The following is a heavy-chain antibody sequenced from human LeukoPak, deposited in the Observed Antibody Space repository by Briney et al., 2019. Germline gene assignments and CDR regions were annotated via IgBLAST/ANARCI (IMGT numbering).Heavy chain of an antibody. V-gene: IGHV5-10-1*01. Sequence: RGESLKISCKGSGYSFTTYWITWVRQMPGKGLEWMGRIDPSDSYTNYSPSFQGHVTISADKSISTAYLQWSSLKASDTAMYYCARVIHLGELSLYDYWAREPWSPSPQ. CDR2: IDPSDSYT. CDR1: GYSFTTYW. J-gene: IGHJ4*02. CDR3: ARVIHLGELSLYDY. D-gene: IGHD3-16*02.